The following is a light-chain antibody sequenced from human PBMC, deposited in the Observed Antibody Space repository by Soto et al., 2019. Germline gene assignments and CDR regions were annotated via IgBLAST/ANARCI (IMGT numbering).Light chain of an antibody. J-gene: IGKJ4*01. CDR1: QSVSSY. Sequence: EMVMTQSPAILSLSPGESATLSCRASQSVSSYLAWYQQKPGQAPRLLIYGASNRATGIPARFSGSGSGTDLNLTLSILEPEALEVSDCQWRRNWTALTFGGGTKVDI. CDR2: GAS. V-gene: IGKV3-11*01. CDR3: QWRRNWTALT.